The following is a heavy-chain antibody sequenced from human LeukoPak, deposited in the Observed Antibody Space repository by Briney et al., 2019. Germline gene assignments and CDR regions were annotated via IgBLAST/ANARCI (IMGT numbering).Heavy chain of an antibody. Sequence: PGGSLRLSCAASGFTFSSYSMNWVRQAPGKGLEWVSYISSSSSTIYYADSVKGRFTISRDNAKNSLYLQMNSLRAEDTAVYYCARTNSSGYKEAFDIWGQGTMVTVSS. CDR3: ARTNSSGYKEAFDI. D-gene: IGHD3-22*01. V-gene: IGHV3-48*04. CDR2: ISSSSSTI. J-gene: IGHJ3*02. CDR1: GFTFSSYS.